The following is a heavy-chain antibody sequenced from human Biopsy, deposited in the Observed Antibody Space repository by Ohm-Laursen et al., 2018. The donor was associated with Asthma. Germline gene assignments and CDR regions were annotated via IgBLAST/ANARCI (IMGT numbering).Heavy chain of an antibody. CDR2: IDWEEDK. CDR1: GFSLSSSGAN. Sequence: TQTLTLTCSFSGFSLSSSGANVNWIRQPPGKALEWLARIDWEEDKFYSTSLRTRLTISKGSSEDRVVLTMTNMGPVDTATYYCTRHNDCWGLGILVTVSS. CDR3: TRHNDC. J-gene: IGHJ4*02. V-gene: IGHV2-70*04. D-gene: IGHD1-14*01.